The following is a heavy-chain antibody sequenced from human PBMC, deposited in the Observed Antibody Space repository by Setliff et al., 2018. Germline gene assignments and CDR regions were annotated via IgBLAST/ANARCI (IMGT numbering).Heavy chain of an antibody. CDR1: NGSISSGNYF. Sequence: SETLSLTCTVSNGSISSGNYFWGWIRQPPGKGLEWMGSIFYTGSTYYSPSLKSRVTMSVDRSRNQFSLTLSSVSAADMAVYYCARGLNTESWTPLYWSPGTLVTVSS. CDR3: ARGLNTESWTPLY. D-gene: IGHD2-15*01. CDR2: IFYTGST. V-gene: IGHV4-39*01. J-gene: IGHJ4*02.